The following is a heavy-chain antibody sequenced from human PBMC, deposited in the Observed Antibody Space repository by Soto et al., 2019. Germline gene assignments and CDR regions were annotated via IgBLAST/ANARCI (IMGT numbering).Heavy chain of an antibody. J-gene: IGHJ4*02. V-gene: IGHV4-59*01. CDR3: ARLGLYDSSGDYVDY. Sequence: SETLSLTCTVSGGSISSYYWSWIRQPPGKGLEWIGYIYYSGSTNYNPSLKSRVTISVDTSKNQFSLKLSSVTAADTAVYYCARLGLYDSSGDYVDYWGQGTLVTVSS. CDR2: IYYSGST. CDR1: GGSISSYY. D-gene: IGHD3-22*01.